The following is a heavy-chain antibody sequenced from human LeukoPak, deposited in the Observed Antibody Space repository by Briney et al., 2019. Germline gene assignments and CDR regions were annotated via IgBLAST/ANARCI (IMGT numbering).Heavy chain of an antibody. CDR1: GGSISSHY. V-gene: IGHV4-59*08. CDR2: IYYSGST. J-gene: IGHJ5*02. CDR3: ARHEYFNWFDP. D-gene: IGHD2/OR15-2a*01. Sequence: SETLSLTCTVSGGSISSHYWSWIRQPPGKGLDWIGYIYYSGSTNYNPSLKSRVTISVDTSKNQFSLRLSSVTAADTAVYYCARHEYFNWFDPWGQGTLVTVSS.